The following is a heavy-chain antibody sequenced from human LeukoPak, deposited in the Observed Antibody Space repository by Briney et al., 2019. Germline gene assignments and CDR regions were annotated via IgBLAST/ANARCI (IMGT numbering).Heavy chain of an antibody. D-gene: IGHD2-15*01. Sequence: PGGPLRLPCAASGFTFSSYWMHSVRQVPGKGLVWVSRINSDGSSTTYADSVKGRFTISRDNAKNTLYLQMNSLRDEDTAVYYCVRRYCSGGSCYGAFDYWGQGTLVTVSS. J-gene: IGHJ4*02. CDR1: GFTFSSYW. CDR3: VRRYCSGGSCYGAFDY. V-gene: IGHV3-74*01. CDR2: INSDGSST.